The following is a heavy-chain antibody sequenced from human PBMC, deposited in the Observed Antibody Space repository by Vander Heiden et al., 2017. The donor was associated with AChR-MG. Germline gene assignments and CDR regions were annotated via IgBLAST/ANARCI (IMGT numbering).Heavy chain of an antibody. CDR2: ISSSSSDI. CDR1: AFTLSSYS. J-gene: IGHJ6*02. V-gene: IGHV3-21*01. D-gene: IGHD6-19*01. CDR3: ARGSAVAGSLDV. Sequence: EVQLVESGGGLVKPGRSLRLSRAASAFTLSSYSGNWVGQAPGKGLEWVSSISSSSSDIYYADSVKGRFTISRDNAKNSLYLQMNSLRAEDTAVYYCARGSAVAGSLDVWGQGTTVTVSS.